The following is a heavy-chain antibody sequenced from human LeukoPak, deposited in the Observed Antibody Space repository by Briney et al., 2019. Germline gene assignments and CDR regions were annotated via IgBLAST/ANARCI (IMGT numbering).Heavy chain of an antibody. D-gene: IGHD6-19*01. CDR2: ISDSGSNK. CDR3: ATTVAGTGGYFDY. J-gene: IGHJ4*02. Sequence: GGSLRLSCAASGFTFSSYVMSWVRQAPGKGLEWVSAISDSGSNKYYADSVKGRFTISRDNSKNTLDLQMNSLRDEGTAVYFCATTVAGTGGYFDYWGQGTLVTVSS. CDR1: GFTFSSYV. V-gene: IGHV3-23*01.